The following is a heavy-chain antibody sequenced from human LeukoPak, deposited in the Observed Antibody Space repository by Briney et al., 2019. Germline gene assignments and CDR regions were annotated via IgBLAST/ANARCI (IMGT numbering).Heavy chain of an antibody. V-gene: IGHV3-23*01. Sequence: GGSLRLSCEGSGFTFSSHAMTWVRQAPGKGLEWVAGISNNDGDTFYAESVKGRFTISRDNSKNTVYLQLNSVRGDDTGVYYCAKDFVAATGLLESWGQGTLVTVSS. CDR1: GFTFSSHA. D-gene: IGHD6-13*01. CDR3: AKDFVAATGLLES. J-gene: IGHJ4*02. CDR2: ISNNDGDT.